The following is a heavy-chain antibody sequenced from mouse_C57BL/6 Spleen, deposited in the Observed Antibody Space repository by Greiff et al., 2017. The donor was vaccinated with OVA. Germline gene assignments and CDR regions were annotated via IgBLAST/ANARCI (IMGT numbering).Heavy chain of an antibody. V-gene: IGHV1-82*01. Sequence: QVQLKQSGPELVKPGASVKISCKASGYAFSSSWMNWVKQRPGKGLEWIGRIYPGDGDTNYNGKFKGKATLTADKSSSTAYMQLSSLTSEDSAVYFCARWGLGRARFDYWGQGTTLTVSS. CDR1: GYAFSSSW. J-gene: IGHJ2*01. CDR2: IYPGDGDT. CDR3: ARWGLGRARFDY. D-gene: IGHD3-3*01.